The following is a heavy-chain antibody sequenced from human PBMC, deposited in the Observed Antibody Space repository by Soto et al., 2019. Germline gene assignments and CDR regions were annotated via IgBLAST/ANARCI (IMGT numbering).Heavy chain of an antibody. J-gene: IGHJ6*02. D-gene: IGHD4-4*01. CDR1: GFTVSSKY. CDR2: IYSGGST. V-gene: IGHV3-53*01. Sequence: EVQLVESGGGLIQPGGSLRLSCAASGFTVSSKYMSWVRQAPGKGLEWVSVIYSGGSTYYADSVKGRFTISRDNSKNTLYLQMNSLRAEDTAVYYCARGVVDDYSNYYYYGMDVWGQGTTVTVSS. CDR3: ARGVVDDYSNYYYYGMDV.